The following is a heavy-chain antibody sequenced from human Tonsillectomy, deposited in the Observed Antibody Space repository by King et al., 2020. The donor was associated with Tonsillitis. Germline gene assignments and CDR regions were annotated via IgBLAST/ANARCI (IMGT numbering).Heavy chain of an antibody. CDR3: AKSPYDYLWGSHRPETYYFES. Sequence: QLQESGPRLVKPSETLSLSCSVSRYSITSGYSWGWIRQPPGKALEWIATVYHSGNTYYNPSLNSRVSISVDTSKNQFSLNLTAVTVADTAIYYCAKSPYDYLWGSHRPETYYFESWGQGTLVTVSA. D-gene: IGHD3-16*02. CDR2: VYHSGNT. V-gene: IGHV4-38-2*01. J-gene: IGHJ4*02. CDR1: RYSITSGYS.